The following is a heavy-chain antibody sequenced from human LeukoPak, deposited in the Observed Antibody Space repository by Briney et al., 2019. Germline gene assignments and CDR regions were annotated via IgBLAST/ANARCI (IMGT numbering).Heavy chain of an antibody. CDR3: AKGDTIFGVVRAPFDY. D-gene: IGHD3-3*01. CDR1: GFRFSSYW. CDR2: ISGSGGST. J-gene: IGHJ4*02. V-gene: IGHV3-23*01. Sequence: GGSLRLSCAASGFRFSSYWMTWVRQAPGKGLEWVSAISGSGGSTYYADSVKGRFTISRDNSKNTLYLQMNSLRAEDTAVYYCAKGDTIFGVVRAPFDYWGQGTLVTVSS.